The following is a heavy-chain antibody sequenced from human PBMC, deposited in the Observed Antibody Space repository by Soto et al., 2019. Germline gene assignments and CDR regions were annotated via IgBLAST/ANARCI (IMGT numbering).Heavy chain of an antibody. D-gene: IGHD2-2*01. CDR3: TRREGYCSSTNCPNWFDP. CDR2: IRSKSNSYAT. Sequence: GGSLRLFCAASGFTFSGSAMHWVRQASGKGLEWVGRIRSKSNSYATAYAASVKGRFTISRDDSKNTAYLQMNSLKSEDTAVYYCTRREGYCSSTNCPNWFDPWGQGTLVTVSS. J-gene: IGHJ5*02. V-gene: IGHV3-73*01. CDR1: GFTFSGSA.